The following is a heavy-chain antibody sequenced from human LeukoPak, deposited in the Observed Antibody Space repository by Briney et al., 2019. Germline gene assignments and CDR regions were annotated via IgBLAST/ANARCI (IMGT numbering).Heavy chain of an antibody. V-gene: IGHV1-69*13. CDR1: GGTFISYV. CDR2: IIPIFGTA. J-gene: IGHJ6*03. Sequence: SVKVSCKGSGGTFISYVSSWVRQAPGQGVEWMGGIIPIFGTANYAQKFQGRVTITPDESTSTAYMELSSLRSEDTAVYYCARTSDYGDYERVYYYYMDVWGKGTTVTVSS. CDR3: ARTSDYGDYERVYYYYMDV. D-gene: IGHD4-17*01.